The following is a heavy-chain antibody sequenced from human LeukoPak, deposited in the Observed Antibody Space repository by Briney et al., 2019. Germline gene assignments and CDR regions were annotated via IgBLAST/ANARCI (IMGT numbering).Heavy chain of an antibody. V-gene: IGHV4-39*07. Sequence: SESLSLTCTVSGGSISSSSYYWGWIRQPPGKGLEWVGSIYYSGSTYYNPSLKSRVTISVDTSKNQFSLKLSSVTAADTAVYYCARVSYDSLDYWGQGTLVTVSS. J-gene: IGHJ4*02. D-gene: IGHD3-22*01. CDR2: IYYSGST. CDR1: GGSISSSSYY. CDR3: ARVSYDSLDY.